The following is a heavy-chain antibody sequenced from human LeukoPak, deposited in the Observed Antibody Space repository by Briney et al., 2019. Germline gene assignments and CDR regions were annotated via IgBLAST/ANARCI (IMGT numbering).Heavy chain of an antibody. D-gene: IGHD2-2*02. CDR3: TAAVAPIPTFDY. Sequence: GSLRLSCAAFGFTFSNAWISWVRQAPGKGLEWVGRIKSKTDGGTTDYAAPVKGRFTISRDDSKNTLYLQMNSLKTEDTAVYYCTAAVAPIPTFDYWGQGTLVTVSS. CDR2: IKSKTDGGTT. J-gene: IGHJ4*02. V-gene: IGHV3-15*01. CDR1: GFTFSNAW.